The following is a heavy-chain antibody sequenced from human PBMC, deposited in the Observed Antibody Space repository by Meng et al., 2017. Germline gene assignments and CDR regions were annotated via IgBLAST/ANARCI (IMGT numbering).Heavy chain of an antibody. Sequence: EVQVGGPGVGLVPAEGSLRLACTASGFTFRNYWMHWVRQAPGKGLVWVSRIKPDGTMTVYADSVKGRFTISRDNAKNTLYLQMNSLRSDDTAVYYCARSDWFDPWGQGTLVTVSS. CDR2: IKPDGTMT. CDR3: ARSDWFDP. J-gene: IGHJ5*02. CDR1: GFTFRNYW. V-gene: IGHV3-74*01.